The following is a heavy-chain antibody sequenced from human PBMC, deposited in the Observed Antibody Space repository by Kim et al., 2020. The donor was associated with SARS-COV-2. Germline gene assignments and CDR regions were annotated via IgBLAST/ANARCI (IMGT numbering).Heavy chain of an antibody. D-gene: IGHD6-13*01. J-gene: IGHJ4*02. Sequence: YTDSAKRRFTISRDNAKNSLYLQRNSLRAEDTALYYCAKDIWPSSSWIDYWGQGTLVTVSS. V-gene: IGHV3-9*01. CDR3: AKDIWPSSSWIDY.